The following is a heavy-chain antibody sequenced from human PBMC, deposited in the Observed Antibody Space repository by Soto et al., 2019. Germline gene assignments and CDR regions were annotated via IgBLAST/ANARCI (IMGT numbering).Heavy chain of an antibody. D-gene: IGHD5-12*01. Sequence: EVQVVESGGGLIQPGGSLRLSCEVSGFSVTANYMSWVRQAPGKGLEWVSVIYSGGSTYYIDSVKGRLSISRDISKNTLYLQMNSLRAEDTAVYYCHGYGYWGQGTLVTGSS. V-gene: IGHV3-53*01. J-gene: IGHJ4*02. CDR3: HGYGY. CDR2: IYSGGST. CDR1: GFSVTANY.